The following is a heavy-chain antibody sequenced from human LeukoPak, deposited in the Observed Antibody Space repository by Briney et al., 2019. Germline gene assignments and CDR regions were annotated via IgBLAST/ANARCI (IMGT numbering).Heavy chain of an antibody. D-gene: IGHD3-16*01. CDR1: GFTFSRYA. J-gene: IGHJ4*02. CDR2: ISSDTPNK. Sequence: GGSLRLSCATSGFTFSRYAMNWIRQAPGKGLEWVSFISSDTPNKNYADSVKGRFTISRDNAKNSVYLQLNRLRAEDTAMYYCAGDLGGPDYWGQGTLVTVSS. V-gene: IGHV3-21*01. CDR3: AGDLGGPDY.